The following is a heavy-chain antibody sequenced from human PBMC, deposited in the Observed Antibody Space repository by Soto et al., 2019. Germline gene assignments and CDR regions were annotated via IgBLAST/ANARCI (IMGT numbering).Heavy chain of an antibody. D-gene: IGHD2-15*01. V-gene: IGHV5-10-1*01. CDR3: ARQVVNGYYYYGMDV. CDR2: IDPSDSYT. J-gene: IGHJ6*02. Sequence: SYWISWVRQMPGKGLEWMGRIDPSDSYTNYSPSFQGHVTISADKSISTAYLQWSSLKASDTAMYYCARQVVNGYYYYGMDVWGQGTTVTVSS. CDR1: SYW.